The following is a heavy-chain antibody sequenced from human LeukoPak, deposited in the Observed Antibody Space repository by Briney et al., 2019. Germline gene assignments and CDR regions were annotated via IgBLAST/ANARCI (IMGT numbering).Heavy chain of an antibody. CDR2: MDPSGSHK. D-gene: IGHD1-1*01. V-gene: IGHV3-7*01. CDR3: AIWTSGNY. CDR1: EFILNRSW. Sequence: GGSLRLSCAASEFILNRSWMNWVRQAPGKGLEWVANMDPSGSHKRYVDSVKGRFTISKDNPGTSLYLDMYDLRAEDTAIYYCAIWTSGNYWGQGTLVTVSS. J-gene: IGHJ4*02.